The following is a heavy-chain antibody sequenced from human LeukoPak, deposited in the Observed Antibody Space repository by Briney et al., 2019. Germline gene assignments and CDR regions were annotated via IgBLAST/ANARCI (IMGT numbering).Heavy chain of an antibody. CDR2: IIPIFGTA. Sequence: ASVKVSCKASGGTFSSYAISWVRQAPGQGLEWMGGIIPIFGTANYAQKFQGRVTITTDESTSTAYMELSSLRSEDTAVYYCARIGGAAAGLDYWGQGTLVTVSS. J-gene: IGHJ4*02. CDR3: ARIGGAAAGLDY. CDR1: GGTFSSYA. D-gene: IGHD6-13*01. V-gene: IGHV1-69*05.